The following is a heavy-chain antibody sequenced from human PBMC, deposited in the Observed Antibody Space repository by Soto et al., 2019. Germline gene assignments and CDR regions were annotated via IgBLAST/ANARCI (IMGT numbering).Heavy chain of an antibody. J-gene: IGHJ6*03. CDR1: GYTFTSYD. Sequence: ASVKVSCKASGYTFTSYDINWVRQATGQGLEWMGWMNPNSGNTGYAQKFQGRVTMTRNTSISTAYMELSSLRSEDTAVYYCAGGGIAAPGYYYYMDVWGKGTTVTVSS. V-gene: IGHV1-8*01. CDR2: MNPNSGNT. D-gene: IGHD6-6*01. CDR3: AGGGIAAPGYYYYMDV.